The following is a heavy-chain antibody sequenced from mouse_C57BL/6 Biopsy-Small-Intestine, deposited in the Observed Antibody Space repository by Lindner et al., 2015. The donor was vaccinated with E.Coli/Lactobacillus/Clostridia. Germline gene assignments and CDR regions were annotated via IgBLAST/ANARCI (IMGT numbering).Heavy chain of an antibody. D-gene: IGHD6-1*01. Sequence: VQLQESGPELVKPGASVKISCKASGYAFSSSWMNWVKQRPGKGLEWIGRFYPGDGNTNYNGNFKGKATLTADKSSSTAYMQLSSLTSEDSAVYFCARAGLYHSYYFDYWGQGTTLTVSS. CDR2: FYPGDGNT. CDR3: ARAGLYHSYYFDY. CDR1: GYAFSSSW. V-gene: IGHV1-82*01. J-gene: IGHJ2*01.